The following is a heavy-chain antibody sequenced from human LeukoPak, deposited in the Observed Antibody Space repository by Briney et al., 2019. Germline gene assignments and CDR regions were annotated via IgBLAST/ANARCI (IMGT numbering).Heavy chain of an antibody. V-gene: IGHV4-34*01. Sequence: PSETLSLTCAVYGGSFSGYYWSWIRQPPGKGLEWIGEINHSGSTNYNPSLKSRATISVDTSKNQFSLKLSSVTAADTAVYYCARGRIVLMVYAGGEFDYWGQGTLVTVSS. CDR1: GGSFSGYY. CDR3: ARGRIVLMVYAGGEFDY. CDR2: INHSGST. J-gene: IGHJ4*02. D-gene: IGHD2-8*01.